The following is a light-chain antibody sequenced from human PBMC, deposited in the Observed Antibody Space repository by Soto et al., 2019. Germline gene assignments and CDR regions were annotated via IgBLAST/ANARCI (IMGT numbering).Light chain of an antibody. CDR2: GAS. CDR1: QSVRSTH. J-gene: IGKJ5*01. V-gene: IGKV3-20*01. Sequence: IVLTQSAGTLSLSPGERATLACMASQSVRSTHLAWYQLKPGQAPRLFIYGASSRATGIPDRFSGSGSGTDFTLTISRLEPEDFAVYICQQYGTSPRTFGQGTRLEIK. CDR3: QQYGTSPRT.